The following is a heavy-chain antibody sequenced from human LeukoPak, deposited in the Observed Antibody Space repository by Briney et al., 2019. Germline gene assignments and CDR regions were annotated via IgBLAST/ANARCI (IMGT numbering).Heavy chain of an antibody. Sequence: SETLSLTCTVSGVSISSSNSYWGWIRQPPGTGLEWIGSIYYSGNTYYNASLKSQVSISIDTSKNQFSLRLTSVTAADTAIYFCAREYGKIDPTFDYWGQGTLVSVSS. D-gene: IGHD4-17*01. J-gene: IGHJ4*02. CDR2: IYYSGNT. V-gene: IGHV4-39*07. CDR1: GVSISSSNSY. CDR3: AREYGKIDPTFDY.